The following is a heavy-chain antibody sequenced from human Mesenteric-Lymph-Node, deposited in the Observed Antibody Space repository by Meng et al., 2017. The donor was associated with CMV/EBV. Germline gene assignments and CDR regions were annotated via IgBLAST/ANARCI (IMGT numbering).Heavy chain of an antibody. V-gene: IGHV4-39*07. Sequence: GSLRLSCSVSRGSISSSSYFWGWIRQPPGKGLEWIGSISYRGRTYYKPSLKSRVTISLDTSKNQFSLKLSSVTAADTAVYYCASIDFLSGYQFDYWGQGTLVTVSS. CDR1: RGSISSSSYF. CDR3: ASIDFLSGYQFDY. D-gene: IGHD3-3*01. CDR2: ISYRGRT. J-gene: IGHJ4*02.